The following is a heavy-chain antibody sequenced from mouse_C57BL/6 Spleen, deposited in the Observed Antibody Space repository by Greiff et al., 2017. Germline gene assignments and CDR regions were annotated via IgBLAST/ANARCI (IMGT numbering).Heavy chain of an antibody. V-gene: IGHV2-5*01. Sequence: QVQLKESGPGLVQPSQSLSITCTVSGFSLTSYGVHWVRQSPGKGLEWLGVIWRGGSTDYNAAFMSRLSITKDNSKSQVFFKMNSLQADDTAIYYCAKNLITTVVARGYAMDYWGQGTSVTVSS. D-gene: IGHD1-1*01. CDR3: AKNLITTVVARGYAMDY. CDR2: IWRGGST. CDR1: GFSLTSYG. J-gene: IGHJ4*01.